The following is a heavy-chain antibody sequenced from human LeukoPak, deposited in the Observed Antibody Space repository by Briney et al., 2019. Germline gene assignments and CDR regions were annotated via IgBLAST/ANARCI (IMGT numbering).Heavy chain of an antibody. CDR1: GGTISSYY. CDR2: IYYSGTT. V-gene: IGHV4-59*01. D-gene: IGHD5-24*01. Sequence: SETLSLSCTVSGGTISSYYWNWTRQPPGKGLEWIGYIYYSGTTRYNPCLRSRVTISVATSNNQLSLKVSSVTAADTAVYDCARGGDGYNYFDYWGQGTLVTVSS. J-gene: IGHJ4*02. CDR3: ARGGDGYNYFDY.